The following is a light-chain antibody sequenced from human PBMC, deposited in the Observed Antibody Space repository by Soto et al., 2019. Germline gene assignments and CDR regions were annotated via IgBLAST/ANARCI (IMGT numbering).Light chain of an antibody. V-gene: IGLV2-14*01. J-gene: IGLJ3*02. CDR2: EVR. CDR1: SSDVGGYNH. CDR3: CSYTSSSIRV. Sequence: QSVLTQPASVSGSPGQSITISCTGTSSDVGGYNHVSWYQQHPGKAPKLIIYEVRNRPSGVSNLLSGSKSGNTASLTISGLQADDEADYYCCSYTSSSIRVFGGGTKVTVL.